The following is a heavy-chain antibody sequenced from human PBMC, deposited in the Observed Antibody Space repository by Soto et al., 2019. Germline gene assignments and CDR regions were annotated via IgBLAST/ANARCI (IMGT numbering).Heavy chain of an antibody. V-gene: IGHV4-4*02. CDR1: GGSISSSNW. J-gene: IGHJ6*02. CDR3: ARRRSYYYYGMDV. Sequence: SETLSLTCAVSGGSISSSNWWSWVRQPPGKGLEWIGEIYHSGSTNYSPSLKSRVTISVDKSKNQFSLKLSSVTAADTAVYYCARRRSYYYYGMDVWGQGTTVTVSS. CDR2: IYHSGST.